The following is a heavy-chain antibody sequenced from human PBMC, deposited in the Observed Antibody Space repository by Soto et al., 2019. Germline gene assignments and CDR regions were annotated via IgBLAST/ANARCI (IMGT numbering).Heavy chain of an antibody. CDR2: IYSGGST. CDR3: ARAPSGYMDV. CDR1: GFTVSSTY. J-gene: IGHJ6*03. V-gene: IGHV3-53*04. D-gene: IGHD3-10*01. Sequence: EVQLVESGGGLVQPGGSLRLSCAASGFTVSSTYMNWVRQAPGKGLEWGSVIYSGGSTFYADSVQGRFTISRHNSKNTWYLQMNSLRAEDTAVYYCARAPSGYMDVWGKGTTVTVSS.